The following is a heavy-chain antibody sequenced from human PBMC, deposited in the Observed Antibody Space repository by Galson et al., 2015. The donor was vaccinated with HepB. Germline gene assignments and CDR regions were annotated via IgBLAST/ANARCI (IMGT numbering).Heavy chain of an antibody. J-gene: IGHJ4*02. V-gene: IGHV1-18*04. CDR3: ARDTNRRSIAVAGTGFDY. CDR1: GYTFTSYG. D-gene: IGHD6-19*01. CDR2: ISAYNGNT. Sequence: SVKVSCKASGYTFTSYGISWVRQAPGQGLEWMGWISAYNGNTNYAQKLQGRVTMTTDASTSTAYMELRSLRSDDTAVYYCARDTNRRSIAVAGTGFDYWGQGTLVTVSS.